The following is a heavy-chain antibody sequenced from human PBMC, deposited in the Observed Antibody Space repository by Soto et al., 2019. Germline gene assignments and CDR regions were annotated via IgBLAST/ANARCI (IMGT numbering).Heavy chain of an antibody. CDR1: GFTFSSYG. J-gene: IGHJ6*02. V-gene: IGHV3-33*01. D-gene: IGHD6-13*01. Sequence: GGSLRLSCAASGFTFSSYGMHWLRQAPGKGLEWVAVIWYDGSNKYYADSVKGRFTISRDNSKNTLYLQMNSLRAEDTAVYYCAIDLSSSWYDLYYYYYGMNVWGQGTTVTAP. CDR2: IWYDGSNK. CDR3: AIDLSSSWYDLYYYYYGMNV.